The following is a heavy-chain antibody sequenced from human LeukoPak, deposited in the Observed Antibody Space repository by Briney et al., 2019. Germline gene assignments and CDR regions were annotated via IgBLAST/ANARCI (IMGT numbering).Heavy chain of an antibody. CDR1: GYSFTTYW. CDR2: IYPGDSDT. J-gene: IGHJ4*02. Sequence: GESLKISCKGSGYSFTTYWIAWVRQMPGKGLEWMGIIYPGDSDTRYSPSFQGQVTISADKSISTAYLQWSGLKASDTAMYYCARRTDTSNWKMFDYWGQGTLVTVSS. CDR3: ARRTDTSNWKMFDY. D-gene: IGHD1-1*01. V-gene: IGHV5-51*01.